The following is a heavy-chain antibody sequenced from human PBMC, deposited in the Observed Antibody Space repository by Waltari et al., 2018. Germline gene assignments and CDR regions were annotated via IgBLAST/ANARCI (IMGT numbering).Heavy chain of an antibody. V-gene: IGHV4-38-2*02. D-gene: IGHD6-13*01. CDR3: ARDRYSGSPKLYYFDY. CDR1: GYSISRGYY. CDR2: IYHSGTT. J-gene: IGHJ4*02. Sequence: QVQLQESGPGLVKPSETLSLTCTVSGYSISRGYYWGWIWQPPGKGLEWIGNIYHSGTTYYNPSLKSRVTISVDTSKNQLSLKLNSVTAADTAVYYCARDRYSGSPKLYYFDYWGQGALVTVSS.